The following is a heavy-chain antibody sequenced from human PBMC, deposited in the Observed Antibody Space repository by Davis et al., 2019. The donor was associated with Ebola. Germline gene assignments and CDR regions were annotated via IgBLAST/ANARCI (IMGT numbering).Heavy chain of an antibody. Sequence: GESLKISCAASGFTFSSYGMHWVRQAPGKGLEWVAVISYDGSNKYYADSVKGRFTISRDNAKNSLYLQMNSLRAEDTAVYYCARDNSWTTAGTEYYYYGMDVWGQGTTVTVSS. CDR1: GFTFSSYG. CDR3: ARDNSWTTAGTEYYYYGMDV. CDR2: ISYDGSNK. V-gene: IGHV3-30*03. D-gene: IGHD6-13*01. J-gene: IGHJ6*02.